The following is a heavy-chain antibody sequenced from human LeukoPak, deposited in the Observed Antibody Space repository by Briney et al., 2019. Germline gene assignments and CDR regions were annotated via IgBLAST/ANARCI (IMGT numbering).Heavy chain of an antibody. J-gene: IGHJ1*01. CDR3: ARDSSGYYLGVGYFQH. CDR2: IYHSGST. CDR1: GYSISSGYY. V-gene: IGHV4-38-2*02. D-gene: IGHD3-22*01. Sequence: PSETLSLTCTVSGYSISSGYYWGWIRQPPGKGLEWIGSIYHSGSTYYNPSLKSRVTISVDTSKNQFSLKLSSVTAADTAVYYCARDSSGYYLGVGYFQHWGQGTLVTVSS.